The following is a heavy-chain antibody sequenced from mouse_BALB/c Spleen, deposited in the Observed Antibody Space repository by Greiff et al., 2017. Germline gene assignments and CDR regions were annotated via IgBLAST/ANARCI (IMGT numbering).Heavy chain of an antibody. CDR1: GFTFSSYG. CDR3: ARIYYDYYFDY. J-gene: IGHJ2*01. D-gene: IGHD2-4*01. V-gene: IGHV5-6-3*01. Sequence: EVQLVESGGGLVQPGGSLKLSCAASGFTFSSYGMSWVRQTPDKRLELVATINSNGGSTYYPDSVKGRFTISRDNAKNTLYLQMSSLKSEDTAMYYCARIYYDYYFDYWGQGTTLTVSS. CDR2: INSNGGST.